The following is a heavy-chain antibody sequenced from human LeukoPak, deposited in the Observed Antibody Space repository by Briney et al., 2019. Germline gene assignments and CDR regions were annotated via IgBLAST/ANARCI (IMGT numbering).Heavy chain of an antibody. J-gene: IGHJ4*02. CDR2: INRDGSEK. CDR1: GFTFSSYW. V-gene: IGHV3-7*03. Sequence: GGSLRLSCEASGFTFSSYWMTWVRQAPGKGLEWVANINRDGSEKHYVDSLKGRFTISRDNAKASLYLQMSSLRAEDTAVYYCARGLWNSDFWGQGTLVTVSS. D-gene: IGHD1-1*01. CDR3: ARGLWNSDF.